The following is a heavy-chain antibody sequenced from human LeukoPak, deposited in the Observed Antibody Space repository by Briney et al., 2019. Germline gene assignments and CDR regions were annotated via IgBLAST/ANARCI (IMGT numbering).Heavy chain of an antibody. V-gene: IGHV4-61*08. CDR1: GGSISSGDYY. D-gene: IGHD2-15*01. J-gene: IGHJ4*02. Sequence: SETLSLTCTVSGGSISSGDYYWSWIRQPPGKGLEWIGYIYYSGSTNYNPSLKSRVTISVDTSKNQFSLKLSSVTAADTAVYYCAKAVVAATGYYFDYWGQGTLVTVSS. CDR3: AKAVVAATGYYFDY. CDR2: IYYSGST.